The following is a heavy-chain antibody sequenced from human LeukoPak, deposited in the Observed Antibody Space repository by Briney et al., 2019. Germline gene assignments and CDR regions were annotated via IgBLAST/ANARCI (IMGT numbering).Heavy chain of an antibody. V-gene: IGHV2-5*01. J-gene: IGHJ4*02. D-gene: IGHD6-19*01. CDR2: VYWNDDN. Sequence: SGPTLVNPTQTLTLTCTFSGFSLSDTAVGVHWIRRPPGEALEWLALVYWNDDNKYSPSLSSRLTVTKDTSKNQVVLTMTNMDPVDTATYYCTHSSGWTSDYWGQGILVTVPS. CDR1: GFSLSDTAVG. CDR3: THSSGWTSDY.